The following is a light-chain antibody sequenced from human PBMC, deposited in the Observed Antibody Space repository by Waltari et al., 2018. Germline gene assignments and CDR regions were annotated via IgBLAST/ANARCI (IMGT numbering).Light chain of an antibody. V-gene: IGKV1-33*01. CDR2: DAT. CDR1: QGITNY. Sequence: EIQMTPSPFSLSASVGDSVTITCQASQGITNYFNWYQQKPGIAPKLLIYDATNLEPGVPARFSGAGSGTHFTLTITGLQAEDLATYYCQQYDNLPLTFGGGT. CDR3: QQYDNLPLT. J-gene: IGKJ4*01.